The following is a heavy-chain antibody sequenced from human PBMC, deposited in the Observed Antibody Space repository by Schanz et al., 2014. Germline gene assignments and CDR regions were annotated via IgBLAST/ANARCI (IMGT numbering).Heavy chain of an antibody. V-gene: IGHV3-74*02. Sequence: EVQLVESGGGLVQPGGSLRLSCAASGFTFSSHWMHWVRQDPGKGLVWVARINSVGSNTDYADSVTGRFTISRDNSRSTMYLQMNSLRAEDTAVYYCAKSDAFDIWGQGTLVTVSS. CDR2: INSVGSNT. J-gene: IGHJ3*02. CDR1: GFTFSSHW. CDR3: AKSDAFDI.